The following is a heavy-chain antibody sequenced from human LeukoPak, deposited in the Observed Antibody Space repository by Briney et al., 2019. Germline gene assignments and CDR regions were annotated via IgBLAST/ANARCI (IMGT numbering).Heavy chain of an antibody. D-gene: IGHD6-13*01. Sequence: GGSLRLSCGPWGFLLRIYQEKWARQAPGKGLDWVSYINRGGDTMYYADSVKGRFTISRDNAKNSLYLQLNRHGPGDRRVHWCMIEDQRLAAAPGYIDLWGRGTLVTVSS. V-gene: IGHV3-48*03. J-gene: IGHJ2*01. CDR3: MIEDQRLAAAPGYIDL. CDR1: GFLLRIYQ. CDR2: INRGGDTM.